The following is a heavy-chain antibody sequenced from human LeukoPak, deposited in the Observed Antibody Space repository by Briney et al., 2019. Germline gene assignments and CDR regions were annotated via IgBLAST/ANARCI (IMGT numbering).Heavy chain of an antibody. CDR3: ARDGSSGWYWVDY. D-gene: IGHD6-19*01. CDR1: GFTFSSYG. J-gene: IGHJ4*02. V-gene: IGHV3-33*01. Sequence: GGSLRLSCAASGFTFSSYGMHWVRQAPGKGLEWVAVIWYDGSNKYYADSVKGRFTVSRDNSKNTLYLQMNSLRAEDTAVYYCARDGSSGWYWVDYWGQGTLVTVSS. CDR2: IWYDGSNK.